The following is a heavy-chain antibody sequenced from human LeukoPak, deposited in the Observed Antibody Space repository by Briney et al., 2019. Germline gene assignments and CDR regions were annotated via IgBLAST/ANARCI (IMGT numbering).Heavy chain of an antibody. CDR1: AGTFSSYA. CDR3: ARAAAFWSGYSNWFDP. CDR2: IIPIFGTA. V-gene: IGHV1-69*05. D-gene: IGHD3-3*01. J-gene: IGHJ5*02. Sequence: ASVKVSCKASAGTFSSYAISWVRQAPGQGLEWMGGIIPIFGTANYAQKFQGRVTITTDESTSTAYMELSSLRSEDTAVYYCARAAAFWSGYSNWFDPWGQGTLVTVSS.